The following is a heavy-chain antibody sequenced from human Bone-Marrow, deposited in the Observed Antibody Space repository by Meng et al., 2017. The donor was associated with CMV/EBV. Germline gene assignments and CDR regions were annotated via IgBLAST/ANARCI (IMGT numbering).Heavy chain of an antibody. CDR3: ARGHDSSGYSYFDY. D-gene: IGHD3-22*01. Sequence: ASVKVSCKASGYTFSSSEINWVRQATGQGLEWMGWSNTGNGNTKYSQEFQGRVTITRDTSASTAYMELSSLRSEDMAVYYCARGHDSSGYSYFDYWGQGTLVTVSS. CDR1: GYTFSSSE. CDR2: SNTGNGNT. J-gene: IGHJ4*02. V-gene: IGHV1-3*02.